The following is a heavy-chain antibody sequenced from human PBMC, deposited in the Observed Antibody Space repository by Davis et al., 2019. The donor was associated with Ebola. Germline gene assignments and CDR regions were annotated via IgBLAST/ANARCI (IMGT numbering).Heavy chain of an antibody. V-gene: IGHV1-69*02. Sequence: AASVKVSCKASGGTFSSYTISWVRQAPGQGLEWMGRIIPILGIANYAQKFQGRVTITADKSTSTAYMELSRLTSDDTAVYYCARVSSSWYEGWFDPWGQGTLVTVSS. CDR2: IIPILGIA. CDR3: ARVSSSWYEGWFDP. J-gene: IGHJ5*02. CDR1: GGTFSSYT. D-gene: IGHD6-13*01.